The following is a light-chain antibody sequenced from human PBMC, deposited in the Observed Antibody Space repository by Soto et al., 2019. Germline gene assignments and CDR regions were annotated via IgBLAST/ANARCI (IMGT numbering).Light chain of an antibody. V-gene: IGKV1-33*01. J-gene: IGKJ5*01. CDR1: QDISNY. CDR3: QQYDNILA. CDR2: DAS. Sequence: DIQITQSPSSLSASVGDRVTITCQASQDISNYLNWYQQKPGKAPKLLIYDASNSETGVPSRFSGSGSGTDFTFTISSLQPEDIATYYCQQYDNILAFGQGTRLEIK.